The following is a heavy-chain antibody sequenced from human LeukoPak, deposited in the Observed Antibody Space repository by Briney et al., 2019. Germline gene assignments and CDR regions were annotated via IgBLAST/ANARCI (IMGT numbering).Heavy chain of an antibody. CDR1: GFTFSNYW. V-gene: IGHV3-7*01. Sequence: SGGSLRLSCAASGFTFSNYWMNWVRQAPEKGLEWVANIKEDGNEKYYVDSAKGRFTISRDNAENSLYLQMNSLRAEDTAVYYCVREGKWEMTTTTGSFDYWGQGTLVTVSS. CDR3: VREGKWEMTTTTGSFDY. CDR2: IKEDGNEK. J-gene: IGHJ4*02. D-gene: IGHD5-24*01.